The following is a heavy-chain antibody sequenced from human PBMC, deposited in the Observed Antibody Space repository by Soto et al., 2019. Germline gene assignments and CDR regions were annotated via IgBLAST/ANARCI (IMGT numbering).Heavy chain of an antibody. D-gene: IGHD4-17*01. CDR2: IYFSGST. Sequence: SETLSLTCTVSGGSISSGDYYWSWIRQPPGKGLECIGYIYFSGSTYHNASPESRVSILGDTSKNQISLKVTSVTAADTAVYYCARVRSYGMDVWGQGTTVTVSS. CDR3: ARVRSYGMDV. V-gene: IGHV4-30-4*01. J-gene: IGHJ6*02. CDR1: GGSISSGDYY.